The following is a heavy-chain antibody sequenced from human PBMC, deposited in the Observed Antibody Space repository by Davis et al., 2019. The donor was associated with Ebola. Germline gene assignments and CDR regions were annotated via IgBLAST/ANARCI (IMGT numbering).Heavy chain of an antibody. Sequence: SETLSLTCAVYGGSFSGYYWSWIRQPPGKGLEWIGEINHSGSTNYNPSLKSRVTISVDTSKNQFSLKLSSVTAADTAVYYCARSSRYYYDSSGYYLGRNPFDYWGQGTLVTVSS. CDR3: ARSSRYYYDSSGYYLGRNPFDY. V-gene: IGHV4-34*01. CDR2: INHSGST. J-gene: IGHJ4*02. CDR1: GGSFSGYY. D-gene: IGHD3-22*01.